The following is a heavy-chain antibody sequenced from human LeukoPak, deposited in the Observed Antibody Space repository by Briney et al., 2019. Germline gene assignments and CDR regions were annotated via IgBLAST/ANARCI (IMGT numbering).Heavy chain of an antibody. CDR3: AKRPTKYSYVDY. V-gene: IGHV3-30*18. D-gene: IGHD5-18*01. CDR1: GFTFSSYG. CDR2: ISYDGSNK. Sequence: GRSLRLSCAASGFTFSSYGMHWVRQAPGKGLEWVAVISYDGSNKYYADSVKGRFTISRDNSKNTLYLQMNSLRAEDTAVYYCAKRPTKYSYVDYWGQGTLVTVSS. J-gene: IGHJ4*02.